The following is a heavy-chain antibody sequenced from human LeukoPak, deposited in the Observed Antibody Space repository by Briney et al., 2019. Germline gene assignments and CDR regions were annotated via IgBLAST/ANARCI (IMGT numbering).Heavy chain of an antibody. CDR1: GGSVSSGSYY. CDR3: ATRTEGSLGS. J-gene: IGHJ5*02. Sequence: PSETLSLTCTVSGGSVSSGSYYWSWIRQPPGKGLEWIGEIYHSGSTNYNASLKSRVTISVDKSKNQFSLKLSSVTAADTAVYYCATRTEGSLGSWGQGTLVTVSS. V-gene: IGHV4-61*01. D-gene: IGHD1-26*01. CDR2: IYHSGST.